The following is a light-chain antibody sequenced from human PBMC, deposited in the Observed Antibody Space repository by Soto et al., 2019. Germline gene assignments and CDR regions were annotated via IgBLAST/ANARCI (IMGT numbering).Light chain of an antibody. Sequence: DVVMTQSPLSLPVTLGQPASISCRSSQSIVYSDGNAYLSWFQQRPGQSPRRLIYKAFNRDSGVPDRFSGSGSGMDFTLTISRVGAEDVGVYYCMQRTQWPPLSFGQGTKLEIK. CDR3: MQRTQWPPLS. CDR2: KAF. CDR1: QSIVYSDGNAY. J-gene: IGKJ2*03. V-gene: IGKV2-30*01.